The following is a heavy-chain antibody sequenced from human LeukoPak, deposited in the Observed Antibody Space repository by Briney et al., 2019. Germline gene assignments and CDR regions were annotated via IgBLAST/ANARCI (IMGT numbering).Heavy chain of an antibody. CDR3: VRDPAYGDYPYYFDY. Sequence: SAGSLRLSCAASGFTFSDYYMSWIRQAPGQGLERVSYISSSGSTIYYADSVKGRFTISRDNAKNSLYLQMNSLRAEDTAVYYCVRDPAYGDYPYYFDYWGQGTLVTVSS. J-gene: IGHJ4*02. CDR1: GFTFSDYY. D-gene: IGHD4-17*01. CDR2: ISSSGSTI. V-gene: IGHV3-11*01.